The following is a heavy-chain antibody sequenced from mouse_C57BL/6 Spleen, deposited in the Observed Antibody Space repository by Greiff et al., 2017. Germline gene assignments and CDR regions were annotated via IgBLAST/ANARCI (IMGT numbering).Heavy chain of an antibody. D-gene: IGHD2-1*01. CDR2: IYPGNSDT. J-gene: IGHJ2*01. CDR1: GYTFTSYW. Sequence: VQLQQSGTVLARPGASVKMSCKTSGYTFTSYWMHWVKQRPGQGLEWIGAIYPGNSDTSYNQKFKGKAKLTAVTSASTAYMELSSLTNEDSAVDHCTRATNGIPYYFDYWGQGTTLTVSS. V-gene: IGHV1-5*01. CDR3: TRATNGIPYYFDY.